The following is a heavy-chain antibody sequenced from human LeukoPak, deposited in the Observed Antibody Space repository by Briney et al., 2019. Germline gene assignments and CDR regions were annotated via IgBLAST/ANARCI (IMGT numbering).Heavy chain of an antibody. J-gene: IGHJ4*02. CDR3: ARGDRDGYNFFDY. CDR2: ISSSSSYI. D-gene: IGHD5-24*01. CDR1: GFTFSSYS. V-gene: IGHV3-21*01. Sequence: GGSLRLSCAASGFTFSSYSMNWVRQAPGKGLEWVSSISSSSSYIYYADSLKGRFTISRDNAKKSVYLQMNSLRAEDTAVYYCARGDRDGYNFFDYWGQGTLVTVSS.